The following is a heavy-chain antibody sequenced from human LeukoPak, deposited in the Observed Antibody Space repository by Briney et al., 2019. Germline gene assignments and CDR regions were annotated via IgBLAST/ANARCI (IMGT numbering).Heavy chain of an antibody. V-gene: IGHV1-46*01. D-gene: IGHD3-3*01. CDR2: INPSGGST. CDR3: ARVTTCYDYGMDV. Sequence: ASVKVSCKASGYTFTSYYMHWVRQAPGQGLEWMGTINPSGGSTSYAQKFQGRVTMTRDTSTSTVYMELSSLRSEDTAVYYCARVTTCYDYGMDVWGQGTTVTVSS. J-gene: IGHJ6*02. CDR1: GYTFTSYY.